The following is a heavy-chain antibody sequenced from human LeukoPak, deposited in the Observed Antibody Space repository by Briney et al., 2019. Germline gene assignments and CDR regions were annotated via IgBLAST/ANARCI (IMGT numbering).Heavy chain of an antibody. CDR1: GFSFSGYW. CDR2: INQDGSEK. Sequence: GGSLRLSCAASGFSFSGYWMNWVRQPPGKGPEWVAIINQDGSEKYFLDSVKGRFTISRDNAKNSLYLQMNSLRAEDTGLYYCARDHSRRYTYGYGDSWGQGTLVTVSS. CDR3: ARDHSRRYTYGYGDS. D-gene: IGHD5-18*01. V-gene: IGHV3-7*01. J-gene: IGHJ4*02.